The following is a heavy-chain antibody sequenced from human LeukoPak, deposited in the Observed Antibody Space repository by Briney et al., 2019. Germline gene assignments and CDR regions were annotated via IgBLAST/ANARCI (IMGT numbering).Heavy chain of an antibody. V-gene: IGHV3-7*01. CDR2: IKQDGSEK. D-gene: IGHD4-17*01. CDR3: ARAPGEGWFDP. Sequence: TGGSLRLSCAASGFTFSSYWMSWVRQAPGKGLEWVASIKQDGSEKYYVDSVKGRFTISRDNAKNSLYLQMNSLRAEDTALYSFARAPGEGWFDPWGKGTLVTVSS. CDR1: GFTFSSYW. J-gene: IGHJ5*02.